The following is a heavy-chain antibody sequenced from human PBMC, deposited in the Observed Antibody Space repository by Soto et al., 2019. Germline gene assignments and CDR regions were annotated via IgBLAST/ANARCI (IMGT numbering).Heavy chain of an antibody. CDR3: ARRCGSCFDS. D-gene: IGHD3-16*02. V-gene: IGHV4-59*01. CDR2: IYYSGGT. Sequence: QLQLQESGPGLVKPSETLSLTCTVSGGSISSYYWSWIRQPPGKGLEWIGYIYYSGGTNYNPSLTSRVTISVDTSKYPSSLKLSTVSAAVTAVYYCARRCGSCFDSWGQGTLVTVSS. CDR1: GGSISSYY. J-gene: IGHJ4*02.